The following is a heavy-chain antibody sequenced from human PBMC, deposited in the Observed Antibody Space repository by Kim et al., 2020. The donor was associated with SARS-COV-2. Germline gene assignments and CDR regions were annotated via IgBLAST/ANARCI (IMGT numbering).Heavy chain of an antibody. CDR1: GGSISSYY. CDR3: ARDANSSGYLDY. V-gene: IGHV4-59*01. Sequence: SETLSLTCTVSGGSISSYYWSWIRQPPGKGLEWIGYIYYSGSTNYNPSLKSRVTISVDTSKNQFSLKLSSVTAADTAVYYCARDANSSGYLDYWGQGTLV. CDR2: IYYSGST. D-gene: IGHD3-22*01. J-gene: IGHJ4*02.